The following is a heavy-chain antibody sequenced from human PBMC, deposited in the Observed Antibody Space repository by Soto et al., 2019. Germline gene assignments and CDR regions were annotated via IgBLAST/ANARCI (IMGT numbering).Heavy chain of an antibody. CDR1: GNSISTTNW. J-gene: IGHJ4*02. CDR3: ARDVGYHYDGSPSGQFDF. V-gene: IGHV4-4*02. D-gene: IGHD3-22*01. Sequence: VELQASGPGLVKPSGTLSLTCVVSGNSISTTNWWSWVRQSPGKGLGGIGAIYHSGSTNYNPSLKSRVTISVDKSKNQFSLKLSSVTAADTAVYYCARDVGYHYDGSPSGQFDFSCQGTLVIVSS. CDR2: IYHSGST.